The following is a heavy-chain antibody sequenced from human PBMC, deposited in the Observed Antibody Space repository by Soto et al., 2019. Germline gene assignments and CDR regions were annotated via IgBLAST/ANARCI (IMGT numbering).Heavy chain of an antibody. CDR2: ISFSGST. D-gene: IGHD6-19*01. CDR3: ARITIAVAGSYYFDY. CDR1: GGSISTYY. Sequence: PSETLSLTCTVSGGSISTYYWSWIRQPPGKGLEWIGYISFSGSTNYNPSLKSRVTISVDTSKNQFSLKLSSVTAADTAVYYCARITIAVAGSYYFDYWGQGTLVTVSS. V-gene: IGHV4-59*01. J-gene: IGHJ4*02.